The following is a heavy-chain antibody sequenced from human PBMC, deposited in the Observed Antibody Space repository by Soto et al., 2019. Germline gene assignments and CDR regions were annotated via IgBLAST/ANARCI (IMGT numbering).Heavy chain of an antibody. D-gene: IGHD7-27*01. V-gene: IGHV6-1*01. Sequence: QVQLQQSGPGLVKPSQTLSVTCAISGDSVSSNNIGWNWIRQSPARGLEWLGRTFYRSEWNFDYXDXAXSXLTIKPDTSKNQITLHVLSVTPEETAIYYCTRSRQLGRGFPFWGQGTQVLVSS. CDR2: TFYRSEWNF. CDR3: TRSRQLGRGFPF. CDR1: GDSVSSNNIG. J-gene: IGHJ4*02.